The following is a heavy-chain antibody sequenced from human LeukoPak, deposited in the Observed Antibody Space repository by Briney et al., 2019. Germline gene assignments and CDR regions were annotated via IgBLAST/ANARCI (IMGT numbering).Heavy chain of an antibody. J-gene: IGHJ4*02. CDR2: IYYSGST. D-gene: IGHD3-3*01. CDR1: GGSISSYY. Sequence: SETLSLTCTVSGGSISSYYWSWIRQSPGKGLEWIGYIYYSGSTNYNPFFKSRVTISVDTSKNQFSLKLSSVTAADTALYYCARGGGDFWSGYMDVWGQGTLVTVSS. CDR3: ARGGGDFWSGYMDV. V-gene: IGHV4-59*01.